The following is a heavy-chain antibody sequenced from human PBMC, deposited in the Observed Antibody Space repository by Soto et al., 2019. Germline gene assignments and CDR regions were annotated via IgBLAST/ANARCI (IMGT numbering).Heavy chain of an antibody. CDR3: AKGPRAPPPHDYGMDV. CDR1: GFTFSSYV. CDR2: ISGSGGST. J-gene: IGHJ6*02. V-gene: IGHV3-23*01. Sequence: EVQLLESGGGLVQPGGSLRVSCVASGFTFSSYVMNWVRQAPGKGLYWVSGISGSGGSTYYADSVKGRFTISRDNSKNTRDLQMNRLRVEDTAVYYCAKGPRAPPPHDYGMDVWGQGTTVTVSS.